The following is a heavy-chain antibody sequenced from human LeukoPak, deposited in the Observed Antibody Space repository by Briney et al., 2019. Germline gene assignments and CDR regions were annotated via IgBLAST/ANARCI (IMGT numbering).Heavy chain of an antibody. D-gene: IGHD2-15*01. CDR1: GYTFTNFD. CDR3: AREQDIVVVDYYGMDV. V-gene: IGHV1-18*01. J-gene: IGHJ6*02. Sequence: ASMKVSCKASGYTFTNFDINWVRQAPGQGLEWMGWISAYNGNTNYAQKLQGRVTMTTDTSTSTAYMELRSLRSDDTAVYYCAREQDIVVVDYYGMDVWGQGTTVTVSS. CDR2: ISAYNGNT.